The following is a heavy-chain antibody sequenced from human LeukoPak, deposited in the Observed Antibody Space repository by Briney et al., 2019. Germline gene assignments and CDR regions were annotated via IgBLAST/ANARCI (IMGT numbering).Heavy chain of an antibody. Sequence: HPGGSLRLSCRASGFTFSSYWMSWVRQPPGKGLEWVAVIWPDGSDKYYVDSVKGRFIISRDNTENTLYLEMNSLRLEDTAVYYCVREGGEVHKSGPDSWGRGTLVTVSS. CDR3: VREGGEVHKSGPDS. CDR1: GFTFSSYW. D-gene: IGHD1-26*01. CDR2: IWPDGSDK. J-gene: IGHJ4*02. V-gene: IGHV3-33*08.